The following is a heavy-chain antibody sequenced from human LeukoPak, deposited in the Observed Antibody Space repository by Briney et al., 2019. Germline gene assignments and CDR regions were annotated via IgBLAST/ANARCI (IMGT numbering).Heavy chain of an antibody. CDR2: INAGNGNT. D-gene: IGHD6-13*01. V-gene: IGHV1-3*01. CDR1: GYTFTSYA. J-gene: IGHJ4*02. Sequence: ASVKVSCKASGYTFTSYAMHWVRQAPGQRLEWMGWINAGNGNTKYSQKFQGRVTITRDISASTAYMELSSLRSEDTAVYYCARDLSSSSNFDYWGQGTLVTVSS. CDR3: ARDLSSSSNFDY.